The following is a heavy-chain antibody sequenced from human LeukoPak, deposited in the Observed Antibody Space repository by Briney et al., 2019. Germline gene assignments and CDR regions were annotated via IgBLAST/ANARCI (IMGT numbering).Heavy chain of an antibody. J-gene: IGHJ4*02. V-gene: IGHV4-59*02. CDR3: ARDGGGSDC. D-gene: IGHD2-15*01. CDR2: IYHSGST. CDR1: SASVSSYY. Sequence: KPSETLSLTCTISSASVSSYYWSWIRQPPGKGLEWIGYIYHSGSTNYNPSLKSRVTISLDTSKNLFSLKLSSVTAADTAVYYCARDGGGSDCWGQGTLVTVSS.